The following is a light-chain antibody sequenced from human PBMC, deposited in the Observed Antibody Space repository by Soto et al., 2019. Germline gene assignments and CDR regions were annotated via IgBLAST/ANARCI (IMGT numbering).Light chain of an antibody. J-gene: IGKJ1*01. CDR1: QSVSSSY. CDR3: QQYGSPWT. Sequence: EIVLTQSPGTLSLSPGERATLSCRASQSVSSSYLAWYQQKPGQAPRLLIYGASSRATGIPDRFSGGGSGTDFTLTISRLEPEDFAVYYCQQYGSPWTFGQGTKVDI. V-gene: IGKV3-20*01. CDR2: GAS.